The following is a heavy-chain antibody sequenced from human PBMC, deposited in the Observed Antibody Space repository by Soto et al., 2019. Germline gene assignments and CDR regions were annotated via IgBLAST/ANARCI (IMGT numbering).Heavy chain of an antibody. Sequence: GGSLRLSCAASGFTFSSYAMHWVRQAPGKGLEWVAVISYDGSNKYYADSVKGRFTISRDNSKNTLYLQMNSLRAEDTAVYYCARDFETVTPAFDYWGQGTLVTVSS. CDR2: ISYDGSNK. CDR3: ARDFETVTPAFDY. D-gene: IGHD4-17*01. CDR1: GFTFSSYA. J-gene: IGHJ4*02. V-gene: IGHV3-30-3*01.